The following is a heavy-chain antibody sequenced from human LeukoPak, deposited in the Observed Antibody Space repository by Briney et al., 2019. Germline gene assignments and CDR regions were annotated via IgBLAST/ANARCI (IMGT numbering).Heavy chain of an antibody. Sequence: SGGSLRLSCAASGFTFSSYAMHWVRQDPGKGLEWVAVISNDGIHQFYADSVKGRFTISRDNSKNTLYLQMNSLRTEDTALYYCAKEMGPFIHGDYWGQGTVVTVSS. D-gene: IGHD2-8*01. J-gene: IGHJ4*02. CDR1: GFTFSSYA. CDR2: ISNDGIHQ. V-gene: IGHV3-30*18. CDR3: AKEMGPFIHGDY.